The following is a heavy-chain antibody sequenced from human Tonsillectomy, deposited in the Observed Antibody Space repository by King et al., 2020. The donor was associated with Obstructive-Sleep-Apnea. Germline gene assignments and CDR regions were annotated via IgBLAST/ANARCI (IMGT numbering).Heavy chain of an antibody. Sequence: VQLVESGGGLVKPGMSLRLSCAASGFSFSDYYMSWIRQAPGKGLEWVSYIIGSGNNMYYADSVRGRFIISRDNARDSLYLQMNDLRAEDTAVYYCARANSASATGTWYYFDYWGQGTLVTVSS. J-gene: IGHJ4*02. CDR3: ARANSASATGTWYYFDY. D-gene: IGHD6-13*01. CDR1: GFSFSDYY. V-gene: IGHV3-11*01. CDR2: IIGSGNNM.